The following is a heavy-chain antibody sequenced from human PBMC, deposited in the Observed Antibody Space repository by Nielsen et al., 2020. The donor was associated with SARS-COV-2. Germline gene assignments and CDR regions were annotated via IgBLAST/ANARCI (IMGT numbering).Heavy chain of an antibody. CDR2: ISYDGSNK. CDR1: GFTFSSYG. V-gene: IGHV3-30*18. Sequence: GESLKISCAASGFTFSSYGMHWVRQAPGKGLEWVAVISYDGSNKYYADSVKGRFTISRDNSKNTLYLQMNSLRAEDTAVYYCAKSDDILTGYGMDVWGQGTTVTVSS. CDR3: AKSDDILTGYGMDV. J-gene: IGHJ6*02. D-gene: IGHD3-9*01.